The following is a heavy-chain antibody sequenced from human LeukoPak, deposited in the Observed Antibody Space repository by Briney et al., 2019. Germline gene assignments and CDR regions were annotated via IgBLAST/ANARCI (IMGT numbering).Heavy chain of an antibody. CDR2: ISSSSSYI. CDR3: ARELNYYDSSGYFGGIDY. V-gene: IGHV3-21*01. J-gene: IGHJ4*02. Sequence: PGGSLRLSCAASGFTFSSYSMNWVRQAPGKGLEWVSSISSSSSYIYYADSVKGRFTISRDNAKNSLYLQMNSLRAEDTAVYYCARELNYYDSSGYFGGIDYWGQGTLVTVSS. D-gene: IGHD3-22*01. CDR1: GFTFSSYS.